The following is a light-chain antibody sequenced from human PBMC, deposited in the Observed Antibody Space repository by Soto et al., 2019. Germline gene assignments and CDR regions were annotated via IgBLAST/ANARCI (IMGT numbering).Light chain of an antibody. CDR2: AAS. CDR1: QSISTY. Sequence: DIQMTQSPSSLSASVGDRVTITCRASQSISTYLNWYQQKPGKVPKLLIYAASSLQSGVPSRFSSSGSATDFTLTISSLQPEDFATYYCQQTHTTFTFGGGTTVEIK. J-gene: IGKJ4*01. V-gene: IGKV1-39*01. CDR3: QQTHTTFT.